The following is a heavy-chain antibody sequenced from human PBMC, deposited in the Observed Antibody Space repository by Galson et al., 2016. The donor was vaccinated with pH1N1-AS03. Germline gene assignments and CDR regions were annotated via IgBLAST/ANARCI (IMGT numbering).Heavy chain of an antibody. CDR3: ARDPRGPCSSATCATTYYFGMDA. J-gene: IGHJ6*02. V-gene: IGHV1-2*04. CDR1: GYIFTGFY. D-gene: IGHD2/OR15-2a*01. Sequence: SVKVSCKASGYIFTGFYVHWVRQAPGQGLEWMGWINTDSGVTNYAQKFQAWVTMTGDTSISTAYLELYGLKSDDTAVYYCARDPRGPCSSATCATTYYFGMDAWGQGTTVIVSS. CDR2: INTDSGVT.